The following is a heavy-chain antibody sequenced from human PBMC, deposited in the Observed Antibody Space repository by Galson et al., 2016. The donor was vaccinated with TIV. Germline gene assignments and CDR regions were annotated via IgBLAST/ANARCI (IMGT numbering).Heavy chain of an antibody. CDR3: VRGGLEPFDY. V-gene: IGHV3-74*01. D-gene: IGHD3/OR15-3a*01. CDR2: TNVDGSST. J-gene: IGHJ4*01. Sequence: SLRLSCAASEFTFSSYAMSWVRQAPGKGLVWISRTNVDGSSTSYADSVKGRVTISRDNARNTLYLLMNSLRVEDTAVYYCVRGGLEPFDYWGHGTLVTVSS. CDR1: EFTFSSYA.